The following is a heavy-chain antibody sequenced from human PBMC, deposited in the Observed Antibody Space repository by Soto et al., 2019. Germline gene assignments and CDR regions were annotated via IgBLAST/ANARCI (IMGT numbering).Heavy chain of an antibody. J-gene: IGHJ4*02. Sequence: QVQLVQSGAEVKKPGSSVKVSCKASGGTFSSYAISWVRQAPGQGLECMGGIIPIFGTADYAQKFQGRVTITADESTSTAYMELSSLRSEDTAVYYCASHYDSSGYYYRGLDYWGQGTLVTVSS. V-gene: IGHV1-69*12. CDR1: GGTFSSYA. CDR3: ASHYDSSGYYYRGLDY. CDR2: IIPIFGTA. D-gene: IGHD3-22*01.